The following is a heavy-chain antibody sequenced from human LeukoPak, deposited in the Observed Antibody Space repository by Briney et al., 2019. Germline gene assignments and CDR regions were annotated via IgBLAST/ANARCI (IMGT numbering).Heavy chain of an antibody. CDR2: IYYSGST. D-gene: IGHD3-16*01. V-gene: IGHV4-39*01. J-gene: IGHJ4*02. Sequence: SETLSLTCTVSGGSISSSSYYWGWIRQPPGKGLEWIGSIYYSGSTYYNPSLKSRVTISVDTSKNQFSLKLSSVTAADTAVYYCASHTTFFDYWGQGTLVTVSP. CDR3: ASHTTFFDY. CDR1: GGSISSSSYY.